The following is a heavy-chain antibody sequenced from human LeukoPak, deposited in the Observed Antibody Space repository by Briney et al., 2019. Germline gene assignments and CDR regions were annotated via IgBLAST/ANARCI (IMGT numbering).Heavy chain of an antibody. CDR3: ARDNSVEDTAWWFDP. CDR2: INPSGGST. J-gene: IGHJ5*02. D-gene: IGHD4-23*01. CDR1: GYTFTSYY. Sequence: ASVKVSCKASGYTFTSYYMHWLRQAPGQGLEWMGIINPSGGSTSYAQKFQGRVTMTRDMSTSTDYMELSSLRSEDTAVYYCARDNSVEDTAWWFDPRGQGTLVTVSS. V-gene: IGHV1-46*01.